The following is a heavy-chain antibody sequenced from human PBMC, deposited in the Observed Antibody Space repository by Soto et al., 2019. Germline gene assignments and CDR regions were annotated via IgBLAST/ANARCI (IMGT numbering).Heavy chain of an antibody. V-gene: IGHV4-4*02. Sequence: QVQLQESGPGLVKPSGTLSLTCAVSGGSFTSNNWWTWVRQPPGQGLEWIGEIYRTGSTNYNSSLKSRVTISLDKSENQFSVKVTSLTAADTAVYYCASRDPGTSVDYWGQGTLVTVSS. D-gene: IGHD1-7*01. J-gene: IGHJ4*02. CDR2: IYRTGST. CDR1: GGSFTSNNW. CDR3: ASRDPGTSVDY.